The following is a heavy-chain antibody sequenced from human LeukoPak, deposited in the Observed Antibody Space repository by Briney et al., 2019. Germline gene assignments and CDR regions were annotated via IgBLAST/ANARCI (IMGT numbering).Heavy chain of an antibody. Sequence: GESLRLSCAASGFTFSSYAMHWVRQAPGKGLEWVAVISYDGSNKYYADSVKGRFTISRDNSKNTLYLQMNSLRAEDTAVYYCDTETGTDDYWGQGTLVTVSS. V-gene: IGHV3-30-3*01. CDR1: GFTFSSYA. J-gene: IGHJ4*02. D-gene: IGHD1-7*01. CDR3: DTETGTDDY. CDR2: ISYDGSNK.